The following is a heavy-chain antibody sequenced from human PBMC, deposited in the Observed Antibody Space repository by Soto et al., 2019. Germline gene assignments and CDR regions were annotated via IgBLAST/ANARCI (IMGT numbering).Heavy chain of an antibody. CDR3: ASLPYYDFWSGSYGMDV. CDR2: TYYRSKWYN. Sequence: PSQTLSLTCAISGDSVSSNSAAWNWIRQSPSRGLEWLGRTYYRSKWYNDYAVSVKSRITINPDTSKNQFSLQLNSVTPEDTAVYYCASLPYYDFWSGSYGMDVWGQGTTVTVSS. J-gene: IGHJ6*02. V-gene: IGHV6-1*01. CDR1: GDSVSSNSAA. D-gene: IGHD3-3*01.